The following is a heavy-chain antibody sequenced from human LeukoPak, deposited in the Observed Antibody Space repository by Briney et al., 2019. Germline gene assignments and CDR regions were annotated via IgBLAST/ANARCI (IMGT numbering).Heavy chain of an antibody. CDR3: ARGTRLSVVVTAIHYYYYMDV. Sequence: SETLSLTCAVYDGSFSGYYWSWIRQPPGKGLEWIGEINHSGSTNYNPSLKSRVSISVDTSKNQFSLKLSSVTAADTAVYYCARGTRLSVVVTAIHYYYYMDVWGKGTTVTVSS. V-gene: IGHV4-34*01. CDR2: INHSGST. CDR1: DGSFSGYY. D-gene: IGHD2-21*02. J-gene: IGHJ6*03.